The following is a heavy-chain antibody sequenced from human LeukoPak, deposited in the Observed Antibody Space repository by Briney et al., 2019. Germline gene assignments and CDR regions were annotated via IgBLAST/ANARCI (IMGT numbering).Heavy chain of an antibody. Sequence: PGGSLRLSCAASGFTFSNAWMSWVRQTPGKGLESVGRIKSKTDGGTTDYAAPVKGRFAISRDDSKNTLYLQMNSLKTEDTAVYYCTKASGMSGWYAFDYWGQGTLVTVSS. V-gene: IGHV3-15*01. CDR1: GFTFSNAW. CDR2: IKSKTDGGTT. D-gene: IGHD6-19*01. CDR3: TKASGMSGWYAFDY. J-gene: IGHJ4*02.